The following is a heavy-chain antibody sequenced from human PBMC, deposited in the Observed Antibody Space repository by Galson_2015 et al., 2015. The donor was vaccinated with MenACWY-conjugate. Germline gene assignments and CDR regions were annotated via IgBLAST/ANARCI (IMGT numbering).Heavy chain of an antibody. CDR1: GDSVLSNRAA. CDR3: ARSDGHFYSYMDV. J-gene: IGHJ6*03. CDR2: TYYRSKWYS. Sequence: CAISGDSVLSNRAAWHWIRQSPSRGLEWLGRTYYRSKWYSDYAISVKSRITINPDSSKHQFSLHLNSVTPEDTAVYYCARSDGHFYSYMDVWGQGTTVTVSS. V-gene: IGHV6-1*01.